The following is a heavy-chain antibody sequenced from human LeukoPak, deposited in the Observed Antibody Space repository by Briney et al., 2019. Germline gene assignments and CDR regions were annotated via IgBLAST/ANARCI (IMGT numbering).Heavy chain of an antibody. CDR2: ISYDGSNK. J-gene: IGHJ4*02. D-gene: IGHD5-24*01. Sequence: GRCLRLSCAASGFTFSSYGMHWVRQAPGKGLEWVAVISYDGSNKYYADSVKGRFTISRDNSKNTLYLQMNSLRAEDTAVYYCAKGGGYNYYYFDYWGQGTLVTVSS. CDR1: GFTFSSYG. V-gene: IGHV3-30*18. CDR3: AKGGGYNYYYFDY.